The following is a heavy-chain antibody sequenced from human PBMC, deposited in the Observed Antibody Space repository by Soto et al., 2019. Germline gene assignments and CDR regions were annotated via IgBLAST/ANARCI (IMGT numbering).Heavy chain of an antibody. D-gene: IGHD3-22*01. CDR3: ARVPKPVLYYYDSSGYSDY. CDR1: GYTFTGYY. V-gene: IGHV1-2*02. J-gene: IGHJ4*02. Sequence: ASVKVSCKASGYTFTGYYMHWVRQAPGQGLEWMGWINPNSGGTNYAQKFQGRVTMTRDTSISTAYMELSRLRSDDTAVYYCARVPKPVLYYYDSSGYSDYWGQGTLVTVSP. CDR2: INPNSGGT.